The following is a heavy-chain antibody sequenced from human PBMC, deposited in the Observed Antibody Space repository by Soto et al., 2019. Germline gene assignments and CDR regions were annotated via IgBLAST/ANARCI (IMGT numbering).Heavy chain of an antibody. D-gene: IGHD2-15*01. CDR2: INSDGTTT. J-gene: IGHJ6*02. CDR1: GFTSMGNW. CDR3: THCRGESCHGGYFGMDV. Sequence: RWSMRLSSGGSGFTSMGNWMHWVRQRHGKGLVWVSRINSDGTTTAYADSVKGRFTISRDKSKNTLFLQMTSLRADDTAVYYCTHCRGESCHGGYFGMDVWGQGTTVTVSS. V-gene: IGHV3-74*01.